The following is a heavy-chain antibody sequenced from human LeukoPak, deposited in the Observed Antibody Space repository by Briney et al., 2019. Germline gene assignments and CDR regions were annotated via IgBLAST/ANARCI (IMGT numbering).Heavy chain of an antibody. CDR1: GFTFSSYS. CDR2: ISSSSSTI. J-gene: IGHJ4*02. CDR3: SRSYSRGEDDY. V-gene: IGHV3-48*01. D-gene: IGHD6-13*01. Sequence: GGSLRLSCAASGFTFSSYSMNWVRQAPGKGLEWVSYISSSSSTIYYTDSVKGRFTTSRDNAKNSLYLQMNSLRAEDTAVYYCSRSYSRGEDDYWGQGTLVTVSS.